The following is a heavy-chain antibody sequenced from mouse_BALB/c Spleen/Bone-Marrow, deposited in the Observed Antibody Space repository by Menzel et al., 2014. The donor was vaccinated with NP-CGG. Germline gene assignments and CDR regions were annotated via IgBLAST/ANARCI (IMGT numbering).Heavy chain of an antibody. CDR1: GFSLTSYG. Sequence: QVQLQQSGPGLVQPSQSLSITCTVSGFSLTSYGVHWVRQSPGKGLEWLGGIWSGGSTDYNAPFMSRLNISKDNSKSQVFFKMNSLQANDTAIYYCARNPIRRNAMDYWGQGTSVTVSS. V-gene: IGHV2-2*02. CDR2: IWSGGST. CDR3: ARNPIRRNAMDY. J-gene: IGHJ4*01. D-gene: IGHD2-12*01.